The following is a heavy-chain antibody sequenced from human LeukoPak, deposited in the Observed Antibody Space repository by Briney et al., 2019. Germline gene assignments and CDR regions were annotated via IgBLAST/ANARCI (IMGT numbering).Heavy chain of an antibody. CDR1: GYTFTSYY. J-gene: IGHJ4*02. D-gene: IGHD2-2*01. CDR3: ARSPAIVVVPAAIHLGY. Sequence: ASVKVSCKASGYTFTSYYMHWVRQAPGQGLEWMGIINPSGGSTSYAQKFQGRVTMTRDTSTSTVYMELSSLRSEDTAVYCCARSPAIVVVPAAIHLGYWGQGTLVTVSS. V-gene: IGHV1-46*01. CDR2: INPSGGST.